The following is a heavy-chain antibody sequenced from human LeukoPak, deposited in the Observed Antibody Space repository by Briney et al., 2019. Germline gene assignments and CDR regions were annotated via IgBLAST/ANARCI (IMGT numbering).Heavy chain of an antibody. V-gene: IGHV1-58*02. CDR1: GFTFSSSA. CDR2: IVVGSDNT. CDR3: AASRKAVHPFDY. J-gene: IGHJ4*02. Sequence: GASVKVSCKASGFTFSSSAMQWVRQARGQRLEWIGWIVVGSDNTRYAQRFQQRVTITRDMSTSTAYMELSSLRSEDTAVYYRAASRKAVHPFDYWGQGTLVTVSS.